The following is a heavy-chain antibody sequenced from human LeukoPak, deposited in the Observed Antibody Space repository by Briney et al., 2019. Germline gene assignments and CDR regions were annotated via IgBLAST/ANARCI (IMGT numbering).Heavy chain of an antibody. CDR2: IIPIFGTA. D-gene: IGHD6-6*01. Sequence: ASVKVSCKASGGTFSSYAISWVRQAPGRGLEWMGGIIPIFGTANYAQKFQGRVTITADESTSTAYMELSSLRSEDTAVYYCARDLTAARPLDGYGMDVWGQGTTVTVSS. CDR3: ARDLTAARPLDGYGMDV. CDR1: GGTFSSYA. V-gene: IGHV1-69*13. J-gene: IGHJ6*02.